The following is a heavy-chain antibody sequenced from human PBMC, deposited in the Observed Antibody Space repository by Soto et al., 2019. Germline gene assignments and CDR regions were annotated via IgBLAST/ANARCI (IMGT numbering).Heavy chain of an antibody. CDR3: ARQTVVVPAAPYYYYGMDV. V-gene: IGHV5-51*01. CDR2: IYPGDSDT. Sequence: GESLKISCMGSGYSFTSYWIGWVRQMPGKGLEWMGIIYPGDSDTRYSPSFQGQVTISADKSISTAYLQWSSLKASDTAMYYCARQTVVVPAAPYYYYGMDVWGQGTTVTVSS. CDR1: GYSFTSYW. J-gene: IGHJ6*02. D-gene: IGHD2-2*01.